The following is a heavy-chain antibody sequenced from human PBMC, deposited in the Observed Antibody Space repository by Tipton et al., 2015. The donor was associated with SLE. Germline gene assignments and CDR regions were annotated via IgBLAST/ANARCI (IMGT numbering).Heavy chain of an antibody. J-gene: IGHJ4*02. CDR2: INHSGSTNHSGST. Sequence: TLSLTCAVYGGSFSGYYWSWIRQPPGKGLEWIGEINHSGSTNHSGSTKYNPSLKSRVTISVGTSKNQFSLKLSSVTAADTAVYYCARLYGDYSAFDYWGQGTLVTVSS. CDR1: GGSFSGYY. D-gene: IGHD4-17*01. CDR3: ARLYGDYSAFDY. V-gene: IGHV4-34*01.